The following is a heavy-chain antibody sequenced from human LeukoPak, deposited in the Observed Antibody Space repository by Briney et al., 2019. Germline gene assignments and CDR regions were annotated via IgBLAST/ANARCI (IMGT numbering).Heavy chain of an antibody. CDR2: INAGNGNT. D-gene: IGHD2-2*02. J-gene: IGHJ3*02. CDR1: GYTFTSYA. Sequence: ASVKVSCKASGYTFTSYAMHWVRQAPGQRLEWMGWINAGNGNTKYSQKFQGRVTMTRDTSTSTVYMELSSLRSEDTAVYYCARTRCSSTSCYRAFDIWGQGTMVTVSS. CDR3: ARTRCSSTSCYRAFDI. V-gene: IGHV1-3*01.